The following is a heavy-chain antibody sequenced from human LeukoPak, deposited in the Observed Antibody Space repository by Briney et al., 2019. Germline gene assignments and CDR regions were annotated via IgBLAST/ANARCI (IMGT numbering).Heavy chain of an antibody. CDR1: GYTFTSYG. CDR3: ARWDYYDSRTFDI. V-gene: IGHV1-18*01. D-gene: IGHD3-22*01. J-gene: IGHJ3*02. CDR2: ISAYNGNT. Sequence: ASVKVSFTASGYTFTSYGISWVRQAPGQGLEWMGWISAYNGNTNYAQKLQGRVTMTTDTSTSTAYMELRSLRSDDTAVYYCARWDYYDSRTFDIWGQGTMVTVSS.